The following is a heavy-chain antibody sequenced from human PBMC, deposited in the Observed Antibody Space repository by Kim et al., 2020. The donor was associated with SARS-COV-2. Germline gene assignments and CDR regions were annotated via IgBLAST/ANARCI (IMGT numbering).Heavy chain of an antibody. V-gene: IGHV4-34*01. J-gene: IGHJ6*02. D-gene: IGHD2-15*01. CDR3: ARGSCSGGSCYHKSYYYYGMDV. CDR1: GGSFSGYY. CDR2: INHSGST. Sequence: SETLSLTCAVYGGSFSGYYWSWIRQPPGKGLEWIGEINHSGSTNYNPSLKSRVTISVDTSKNQFSLKLSSVTAADTAVYYCARGSCSGGSCYHKSYYYYGMDVWGQGTTVTVSS.